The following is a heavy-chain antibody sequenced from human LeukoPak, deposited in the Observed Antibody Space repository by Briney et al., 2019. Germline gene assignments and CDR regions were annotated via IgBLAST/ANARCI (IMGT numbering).Heavy chain of an antibody. CDR1: GYTFIHYD. V-gene: IGHV1-2*02. CDR2: INPNSGGT. Sequence: ASVKVSCKTSGYTFIHYDISWVRQAPGQRLEWLGWINPNSGGTNYAQKFQGRVTMTRDTSISTAYMELSRLRSDDTAVYYCARNELMTTVTTYLDYWGQGTLVTVSS. CDR3: ARNELMTTVTTYLDY. J-gene: IGHJ4*02. D-gene: IGHD4-17*01.